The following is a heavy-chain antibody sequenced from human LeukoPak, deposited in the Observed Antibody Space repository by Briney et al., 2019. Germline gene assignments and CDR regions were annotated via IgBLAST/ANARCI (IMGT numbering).Heavy chain of an antibody. CDR2: ISSSSSYI. J-gene: IGHJ4*02. D-gene: IGHD6-19*01. Sequence: GGSLRLSCAASGFTFSSYSMNWVRQAPGNGLEWVSSISSSSSYIYYADSVKGRFTISRDNAKNSLYLQMNSLRAEDTAVYYCARDRGSGWYDYWGQGTLVTASS. V-gene: IGHV3-21*01. CDR1: GFTFSSYS. CDR3: ARDRGSGWYDY.